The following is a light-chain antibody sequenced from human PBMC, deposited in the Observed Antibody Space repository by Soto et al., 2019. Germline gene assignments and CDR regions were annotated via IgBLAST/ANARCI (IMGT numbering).Light chain of an antibody. Sequence: EILLIQSPATLSLSPGERATLSCRASQSVSSYLAWYQQKPGQAPRLLIYDASDRATGIPARFSGSGSGTDFTLTISRLEPEDFAVYYCQQYGSSQLTFGGGTKVDIK. CDR3: QQYGSSQLT. J-gene: IGKJ4*01. CDR1: QSVSSY. V-gene: IGKV3-11*01. CDR2: DAS.